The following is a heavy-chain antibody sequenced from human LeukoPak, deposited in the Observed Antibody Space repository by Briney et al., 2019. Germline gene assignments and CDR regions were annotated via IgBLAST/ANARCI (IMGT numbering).Heavy chain of an antibody. V-gene: IGHV3-48*01. CDR1: GFTLSSHN. J-gene: IGHJ4*02. CDR3: ARTHYFDY. CDR2: ISSSGSIT. Sequence: GGSLRLSCVASGFTLSSHNINWVRQAPGKGLEWVSHISSSGSITYYGDSVKGRITISRDNAKNSVSLYMNSLRAEDSAVYYCARTHYFDYWGQGTLVTVSS.